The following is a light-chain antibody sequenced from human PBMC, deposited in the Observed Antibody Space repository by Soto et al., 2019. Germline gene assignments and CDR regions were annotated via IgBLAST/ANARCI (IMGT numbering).Light chain of an antibody. CDR2: GAS. CDR3: QQQGRSWIT. V-gene: IGKV3D-15*01. J-gene: IGKJ5*01. Sequence: ELVMTQAPATLSVSPGERSTLSCRASQSVSSNLAWYQQKPGQXHRXXIYGASTRATGIPDRFSGSGYGTAGTITISRLEPEDFEVYYCQQQGRSWITFGQGTRLEIK. CDR1: QSVSSN.